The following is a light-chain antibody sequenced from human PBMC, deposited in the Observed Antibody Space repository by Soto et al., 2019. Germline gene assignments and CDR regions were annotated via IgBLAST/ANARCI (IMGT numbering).Light chain of an antibody. CDR1: QSIKNY. V-gene: IGKV1-39*01. CDR2: AAS. J-gene: IGKJ1*01. CDR3: QQSYTTPIT. Sequence: DIQMTQSPSSLSASVGDRVTITCRASQSIKNYLNWYQQKPGKAPKLLIYAASSLQSGVPSRFSDSGSGTDFTLTISSLQPEDFATYYCQQSYTTPITFGQGTKVEIK.